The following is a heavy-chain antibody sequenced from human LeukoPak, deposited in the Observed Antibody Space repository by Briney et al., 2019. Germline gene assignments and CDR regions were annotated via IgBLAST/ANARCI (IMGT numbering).Heavy chain of an antibody. J-gene: IGHJ5*01. CDR2: VYYSGST. V-gene: IGHV4-61*10. Sequence: PSETLSLTCTVSGGSISSGSYYWSWIRQPAGKGLEWIGYVYYSGSTDYNPSLKSRVTMSIDTSKNQFSLKLTSVTAADTALYYCAGHGLFSRGWYGNWFDSWGPGTLVTVSS. CDR1: GGSISSGSYY. D-gene: IGHD6-19*01. CDR3: AGHGLFSRGWYGNWFDS.